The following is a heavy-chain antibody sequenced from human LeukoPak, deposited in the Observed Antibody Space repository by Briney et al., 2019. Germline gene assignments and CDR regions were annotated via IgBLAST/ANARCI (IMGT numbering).Heavy chain of an antibody. D-gene: IGHD3-16*01. Sequence: GGSLRLSCAASGFTFSSDEMNWVRQAPGKGLQWISYINTDGATIYYADSVKVRFTISRDNAKNSLYLQMNSLRAEDTAVYYCARGYDSWDSWGQGTLVTVSS. J-gene: IGHJ4*02. CDR3: ARGYDSWDS. CDR1: GFTFSSDE. V-gene: IGHV3-48*03. CDR2: INTDGATI.